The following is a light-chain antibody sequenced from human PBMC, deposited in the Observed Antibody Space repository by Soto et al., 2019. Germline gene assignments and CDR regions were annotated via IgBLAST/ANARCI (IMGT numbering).Light chain of an antibody. J-gene: IGLJ1*01. CDR2: DVS. CDR1: SSDVGGYNY. V-gene: IGLV2-11*01. CDR3: CSYAGSYTHYV. Sequence: QSVLTQPASVSASPGQSIAISCTGTSSDVGGYNYVSWYQQYPGKAPKVMIYDVSKRPSGVPDRISGSKSGNTASLTISGLQAEDEADYYCCSYAGSYTHYVFGTGTKVTVL.